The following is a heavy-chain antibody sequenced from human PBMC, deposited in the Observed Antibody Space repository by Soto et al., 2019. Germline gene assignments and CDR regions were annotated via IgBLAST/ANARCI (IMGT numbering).Heavy chain of an antibody. CDR3: ARWGSGKDY. CDR1: GGTFSSYT. J-gene: IGHJ4*02. D-gene: IGHD3-10*01. V-gene: IGHV1-69*02. CDR2: IIPILGIA. Sequence: QVQLVQSGAEVKKPGSSVKVSCKASGGTFSSYTISWVRQAPGQGLEWMGRIIPILGIANYAQKFQGRVTXSADKSTSTAYMELSSLRSEDTAVYYCARWGSGKDYWGQGTLVTVSS.